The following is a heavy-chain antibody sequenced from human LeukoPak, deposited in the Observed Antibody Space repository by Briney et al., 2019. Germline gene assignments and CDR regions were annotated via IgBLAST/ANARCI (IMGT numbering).Heavy chain of an antibody. D-gene: IGHD6-25*01. Sequence: PGGSLRLSCAVSGFTFSDSWMHWLRHAPGKGPEWLSRTSKDGSDTVYADSAKGRLTPSRDNAKNTVYLELTNLRPDDTALYYCARGGYSGSYYRFSWGRGTLVTVAS. CDR1: GFTFSDSW. V-gene: IGHV3-74*01. CDR3: ARGGYSGSYYRFS. J-gene: IGHJ4*02. CDR2: TSKDGSDT.